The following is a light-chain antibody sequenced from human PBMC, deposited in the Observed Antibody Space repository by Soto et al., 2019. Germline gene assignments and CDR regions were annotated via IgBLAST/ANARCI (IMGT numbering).Light chain of an antibody. CDR2: DAS. V-gene: IGKV3-20*01. Sequence: EIVLTQFPGTLSLSPGERATLSCRASHIINSRYLAWYQQKPGQAPRLLMYDASTRATGIPDRFSGSGSGTDFTLTISRLEPEDFATYYCQQGFSSPPYTFGQGTNLEIK. CDR1: HIINSRY. J-gene: IGKJ2*01. CDR3: QQGFSSPPYT.